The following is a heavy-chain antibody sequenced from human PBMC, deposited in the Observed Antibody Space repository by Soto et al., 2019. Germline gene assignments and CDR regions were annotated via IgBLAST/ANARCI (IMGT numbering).Heavy chain of an antibody. Sequence: SQTLSLTCAISGDSVSINSAACNWIRQSPSRGLEWLGRTYYRSKWYNNYAVSGKSRITINPDTSKNQFSLQLNSVTPEDTAVYYCERDLLKYSSSSYFDYWGQGTLVTVSS. CDR2: TYYRSKWYN. D-gene: IGHD6-6*01. V-gene: IGHV6-1*01. J-gene: IGHJ4*02. CDR3: ERDLLKYSSSSYFDY. CDR1: GDSVSINSAA.